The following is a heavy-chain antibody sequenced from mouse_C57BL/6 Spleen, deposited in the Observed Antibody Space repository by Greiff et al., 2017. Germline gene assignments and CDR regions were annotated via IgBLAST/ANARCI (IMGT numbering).Heavy chain of an antibody. J-gene: IGHJ2*01. CDR3: ARRFSTTVVGYFDY. V-gene: IGHV1-69*01. Sequence: QVQLQQPGAELVMPGASVKLSCKASGYTFTSYWMHWVKQRPGQGLEWIGEIDPSDSYTNYNQKFKGKSTLTVDKSSSTAYMQLSSLTSEDSAVYDCARRFSTTVVGYFDYWGQGTTLTVSS. D-gene: IGHD1-1*01. CDR2: IDPSDSYT. CDR1: GYTFTSYW.